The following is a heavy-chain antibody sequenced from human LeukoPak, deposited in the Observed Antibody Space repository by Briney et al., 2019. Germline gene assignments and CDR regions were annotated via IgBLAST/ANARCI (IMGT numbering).Heavy chain of an antibody. CDR2: VYTSGST. Sequence: SQTLSLTCTVSGGSMSSCAVYWSWLRQHPVKGLESIVYVYTSGSTYYNPSLNSRLTISIDTSKNQFSLNVSSVTTADTAIYYCAKGGYGSEPSASWGQGTLVTVSS. J-gene: IGHJ5*02. CDR1: GGSMSSCAVY. D-gene: IGHD3-10*01. CDR3: AKGGYGSEPSAS. V-gene: IGHV4-31*03.